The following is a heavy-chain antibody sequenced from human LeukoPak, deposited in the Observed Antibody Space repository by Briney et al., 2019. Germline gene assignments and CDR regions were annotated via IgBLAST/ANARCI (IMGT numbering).Heavy chain of an antibody. D-gene: IGHD3-22*01. CDR3: ASTSYYDSSGYYGY. V-gene: IGHV1-69*04. CDR2: IIPILGIA. CDR1: GGTFSSYA. J-gene: IGHJ4*02. Sequence: ASVKVSCKASGGTFSSYAISWVRQAPGQGLEWMGRIIPILGIANYAQKFQGRVTITADKPTSTAYMELSSLRSEDTAVYYCASTSYYDSSGYYGYWGQGTLVTVSS.